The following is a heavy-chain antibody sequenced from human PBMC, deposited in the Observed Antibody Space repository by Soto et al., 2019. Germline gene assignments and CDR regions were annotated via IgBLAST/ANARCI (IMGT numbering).Heavy chain of an antibody. CDR2: IYPGDSDT. Sequence: GESLKISCKGSGYSFTSYWIGWVRQMPGKGLEWMGIIYPGDSDTRYSPSFQGQVTISADKSISTAYLQWSSLKASDTAMYYCARLGGDVDTADEHYYYYYMDVWGKGTTVTVSS. J-gene: IGHJ6*03. V-gene: IGHV5-51*01. D-gene: IGHD5-18*01. CDR3: ARLGGDVDTADEHYYYYYMDV. CDR1: GYSFTSYW.